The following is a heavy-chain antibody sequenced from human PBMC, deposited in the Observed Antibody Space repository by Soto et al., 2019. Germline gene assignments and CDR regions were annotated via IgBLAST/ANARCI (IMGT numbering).Heavy chain of an antibody. CDR2: IWYDGSNK. CDR3: ARELYDILTGYYTSFDY. J-gene: IGHJ4*02. CDR1: GFTFSSYG. V-gene: IGHV3-33*01. D-gene: IGHD3-9*01. Sequence: GGSLRLSCAASGFTFSSYGMHWVRQAPGEGLEWVAVIWYDGSNKYYADSVKGRFTISRDNSKNTLYLQMNSLRAGDTAVYYCARELYDILTGYYTSFDYWGQGTLVTVSS.